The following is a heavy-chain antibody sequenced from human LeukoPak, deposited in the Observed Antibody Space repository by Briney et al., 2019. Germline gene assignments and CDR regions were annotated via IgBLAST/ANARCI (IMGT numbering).Heavy chain of an antibody. CDR2: IYYSGST. D-gene: IGHD1-7*01. J-gene: IGHJ4*02. CDR1: GGSISSGGYY. CDR3: ARALVTGTPFDY. Sequence: SETLSLTCTVSGGSISSGGYYWSWFRQHPGTGLEWIGYIYYSGSTYYNPSLKSRVTISVDTSKNQFSLKLSSVTAADTAVYYCARALVTGTPFDYWGQGTLVTVSS. V-gene: IGHV4-31*03.